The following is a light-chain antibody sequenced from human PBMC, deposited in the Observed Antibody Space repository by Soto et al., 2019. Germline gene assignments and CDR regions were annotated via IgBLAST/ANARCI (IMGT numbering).Light chain of an antibody. V-gene: IGKV3-11*01. Sequence: EIVFTQSPATLSFSPGERATLSCRASQSVSSYLAWYQQKPGQAPRLLIYDASNRATGIPARFSGSGSGTDFTLTISSLEPEDFAVYYCQQRSNWPPILGGGTKVDIK. CDR1: QSVSSY. CDR3: QQRSNWPPI. CDR2: DAS. J-gene: IGKJ4*01.